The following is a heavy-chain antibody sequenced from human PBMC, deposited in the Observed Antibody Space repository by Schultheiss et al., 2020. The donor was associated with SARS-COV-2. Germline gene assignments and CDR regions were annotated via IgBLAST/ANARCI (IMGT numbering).Heavy chain of an antibody. J-gene: IGHJ4*02. D-gene: IGHD3-22*01. CDR1: GYTFTSYA. Sequence: ASVKVSCKASGYTFTSYAIHWVRQAPGQRLEWMGWINAANGNTRYSQKLQGRVTITRDTSASTAYLELSSLRSEDTAVYYCARGEANYYDSSGYPSYFDYWGQGTLVTVSS. CDR3: ARGEANYYDSSGYPSYFDY. V-gene: IGHV1-3*01. CDR2: INAANGNT.